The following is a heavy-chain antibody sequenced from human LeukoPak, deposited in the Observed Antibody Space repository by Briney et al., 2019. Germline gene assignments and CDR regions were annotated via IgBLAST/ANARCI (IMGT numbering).Heavy chain of an antibody. CDR1: GFTFSSYG. V-gene: IGHV3-30*18. CDR3: AKDPSPSFIVVVPAAIDY. CDR2: ISYDGSNK. D-gene: IGHD2-2*01. Sequence: GGSLRLSCAASGFTFSSYGMHWVRQAPGKGLEWVTVISYDGSNKYYADSVKGRFTISRDNSKNTLYLQMNSLRAEDTAVHYCAKDPSPSFIVVVPAAIDYWGQGTLVTVSS. J-gene: IGHJ4*02.